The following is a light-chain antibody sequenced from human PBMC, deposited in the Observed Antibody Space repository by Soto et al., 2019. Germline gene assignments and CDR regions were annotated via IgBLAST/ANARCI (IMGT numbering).Light chain of an antibody. CDR3: TAYAGGNNV. J-gene: IGLJ1*01. Sequence: QSALTQPPSASGSPGQSVTISCTGTSSDVGGYNYVSWYQQHPGKVPKLMVYDVNKRPSGVPDRFSGSKSCNTASLTVSGLQAEDEADYYCTAYAGGNNVFGTGTKVTVL. V-gene: IGLV2-8*01. CDR2: DVN. CDR1: SSDVGGYNY.